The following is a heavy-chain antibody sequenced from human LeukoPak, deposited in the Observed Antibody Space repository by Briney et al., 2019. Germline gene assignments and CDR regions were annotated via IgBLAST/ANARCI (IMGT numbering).Heavy chain of an antibody. CDR1: GFTFSRFA. V-gene: IGHV3-23*01. J-gene: IGHJ4*02. Sequence: PGGSLRLSCSASGFTFSRFAMTWVRHLPGKGLERVSTISGNGLQTFYADSVKGRFSVSRDNSVNIVYLQMDSLRADDSALYSCAKDANYLDSSGYFIPFDYWGPGTLVTVAS. CDR3: AKDANYLDSSGYFIPFDY. D-gene: IGHD3-22*01. CDR2: ISGNGLQT.